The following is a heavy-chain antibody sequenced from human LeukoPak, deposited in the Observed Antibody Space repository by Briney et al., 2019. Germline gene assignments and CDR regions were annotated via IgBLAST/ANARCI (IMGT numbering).Heavy chain of an antibody. CDR1: GYTFTSYY. D-gene: IGHD6-6*01. V-gene: IGHV1-2*02. J-gene: IGHJ4*02. Sequence: GASVKVSCKASGYTFTSYYMHWVRQAPGQGLEWMGWINPNSGGTNYAQKFQGRVTMTRDTSISTAYMELSRLRSDDTAVYYCARDRSRKLVLYDYWGQGTLVTVSS. CDR3: ARDRSRKLVLYDY. CDR2: INPNSGGT.